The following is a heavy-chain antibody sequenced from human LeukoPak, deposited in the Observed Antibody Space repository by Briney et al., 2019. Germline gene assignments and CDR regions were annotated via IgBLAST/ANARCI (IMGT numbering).Heavy chain of an antibody. CDR3: ARLLPSLNYMDV. V-gene: IGHV3-23*01. CDR2: ISGSGGST. Sequence: PGGSLRLSCAASGFTFSSYAMSWVRQAPGKGLEWVSAISGSGGSTYYADSVKGRFTISRDNSKNTLSLQMNSLRAEDTAVYYCARLLPSLNYMDVWGKGTTVTVSS. CDR1: GFTFSSYA. D-gene: IGHD2-15*01. J-gene: IGHJ6*03.